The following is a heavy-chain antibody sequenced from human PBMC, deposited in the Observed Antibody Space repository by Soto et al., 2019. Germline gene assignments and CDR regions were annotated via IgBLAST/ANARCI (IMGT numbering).Heavy chain of an antibody. Sequence: QVQLVQSGAEVKKPGSSVKVSCKASGGTFSSYAISWVRQAPGQGLEWMGGIIPISGTANYAQKFQGRVTISAKEYTSTAYMELSRLRSEDTAVYYCARSQGSSTSLEIYYYYYYGMDVWGQGTRVTVSS. J-gene: IGHJ6*02. D-gene: IGHD2-2*01. CDR3: ARSQGSSTSLEIYYYYYYGMDV. CDR2: IIPISGTA. V-gene: IGHV1-69*01. CDR1: GGTFSSYA.